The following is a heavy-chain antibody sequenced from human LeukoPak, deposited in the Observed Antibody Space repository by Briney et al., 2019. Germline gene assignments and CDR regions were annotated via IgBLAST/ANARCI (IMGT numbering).Heavy chain of an antibody. Sequence: SETLSFTCTVSGGSISSSSYYWGWIRQPPGKGLEWIGSIYYSGSTYYNPSLKSRVTISVDTSKNQFSLQLNSVTPEDTAVYYCARDDILTGYFAFDYWGQGTLVTVSS. CDR1: GGSISSSSYY. CDR3: ARDDILTGYFAFDY. D-gene: IGHD3-9*01. V-gene: IGHV4-39*07. J-gene: IGHJ4*02. CDR2: IYYSGST.